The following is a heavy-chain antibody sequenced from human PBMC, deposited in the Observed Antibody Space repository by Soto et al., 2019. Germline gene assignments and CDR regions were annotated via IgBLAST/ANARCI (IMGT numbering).Heavy chain of an antibody. CDR2: IIPIFGTT. J-gene: IGHJ4*02. CDR1: GGTSSSYA. CDR3: ARVGYSGYDFYFDY. Sequence: SVKVSCKASGGTSSSYAISWVRQAPGQGLEWMGGIIPIFGTTNYAQKFQGRVTITADASTSTAYMELRSLRSDDTAVYYCARVGYSGYDFYFDYWGQGTLVTVSS. V-gene: IGHV1-69*13. D-gene: IGHD5-12*01.